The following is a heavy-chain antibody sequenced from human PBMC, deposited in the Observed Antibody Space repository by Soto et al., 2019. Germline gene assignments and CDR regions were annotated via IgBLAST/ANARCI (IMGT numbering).Heavy chain of an antibody. V-gene: IGHV4-59*08. CDR2: IYYSGST. CDR3: AIFKGFPRSGGFDY. Sequence: SETLSLTCTVSGGSISSYYWSWIRQPPGKGLEWIGYIYYSGSTNYNPSLKSRVTISVDTSKNQFSLKLSSVTAADTAVYYCAIFKGFPRSGGFDYWGQGTLVTVSS. CDR1: GGSISSYY. D-gene: IGHD2-15*01. J-gene: IGHJ4*02.